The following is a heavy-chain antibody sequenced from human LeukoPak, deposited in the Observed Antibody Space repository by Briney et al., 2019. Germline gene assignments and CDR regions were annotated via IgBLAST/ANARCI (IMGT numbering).Heavy chain of an antibody. CDR2: ISAYNGNT. J-gene: IGHJ4*02. D-gene: IGHD1-26*01. Sequence: ASVKVSCKASGYTFTNYGISWVRQAPGQGLEWMGWISAYNGNTNYAQKLQGRVTMTTDTSTSTASMELRSLGSDDTAVYYCARDLGTITETYYFDYWGQGTLVTVSS. CDR1: GYTFTNYG. V-gene: IGHV1-18*01. CDR3: ARDLGTITETYYFDY.